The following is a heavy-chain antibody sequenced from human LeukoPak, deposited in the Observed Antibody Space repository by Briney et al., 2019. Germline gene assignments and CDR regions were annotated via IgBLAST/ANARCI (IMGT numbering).Heavy chain of an antibody. V-gene: IGHV1-18*01. CDR3: ARDRTWGLYCSSTSCYPRGMDV. CDR1: EYTLTELS. Sequence: ASVKVSCKVSEYTLTELSMHWVRQAPGQGLEWMGWISAYNGNTNYAQKLQGRVTMTTDTSTSTAYMELRSLRSDDTAVYYCARDRTWGLYCSSTSCYPRGMDVWGKGTTVTVSS. D-gene: IGHD2-2*01. J-gene: IGHJ6*04. CDR2: ISAYNGNT.